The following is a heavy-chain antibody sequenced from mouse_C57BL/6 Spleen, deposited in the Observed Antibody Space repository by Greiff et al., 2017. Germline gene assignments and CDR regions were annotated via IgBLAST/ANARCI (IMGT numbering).Heavy chain of an antibody. V-gene: IGHV1-64*01. CDR1: GYTFTSYW. J-gene: IGHJ1*03. CDR2: IHPNSGST. CDR3: ARKGYYGSSPYWYFDV. D-gene: IGHD1-1*01. Sequence: VKLQQPGAELVKPGASVKLSCKASGYTFTSYWMHWVKQRPGQGLEWIGMIHPNSGSTNYNEKFKSKATLTVDKSSSTAYMQLSSLTSEDSAVYYGARKGYYGSSPYWYFDVWGTGTTVTVSS.